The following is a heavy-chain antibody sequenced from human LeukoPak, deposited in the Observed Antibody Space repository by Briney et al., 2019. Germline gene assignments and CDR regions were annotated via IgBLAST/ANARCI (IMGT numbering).Heavy chain of an antibody. Sequence: GGSLGLSCAASGFTFSSYAMSWVRQAPGKGLEWVSTISNGGSGTYYTDSVKGRFTISRDNSKNTLFLQMNSLRAEDTAVYYCANQMVGATRFLDYWGQGTLVTVSS. CDR1: GFTFSSYA. V-gene: IGHV3-23*01. CDR3: ANQMVGATRFLDY. D-gene: IGHD1-26*01. J-gene: IGHJ4*02. CDR2: ISNGGSGT.